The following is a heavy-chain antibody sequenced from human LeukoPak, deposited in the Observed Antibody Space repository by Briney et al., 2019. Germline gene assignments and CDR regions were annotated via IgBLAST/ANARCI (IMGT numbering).Heavy chain of an antibody. CDR1: GFMLSNYG. V-gene: IGHV3-33*01. Sequence: GGSLRLSCVASGFMLSNYGIHWVRQAPGKGLEWVAVIWYDESRRHYADSVKGRFTISRDNSKNTLYLQMNSLRAEDTAVYYCARDNSGGMDVWGQGTTVTVSS. CDR3: ARDNSGGMDV. CDR2: IWYDESRR. D-gene: IGHD6-19*01. J-gene: IGHJ6*02.